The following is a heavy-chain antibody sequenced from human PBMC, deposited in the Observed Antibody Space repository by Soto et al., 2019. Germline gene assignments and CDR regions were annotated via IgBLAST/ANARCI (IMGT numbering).Heavy chain of an antibody. CDR1: GFTFSSYG. CDR3: AKDAILPYFDY. CDR2: ISYDGSNK. Sequence: PGGSLRLSWAASGFTFSSYGMHWVRQAPGKGLEWVAVISYDGSNKYYADSVKGRFTISRDNSKNTLYLQMNSLRAEDTAVYYCAKDAILPYFDYWGQGTLVTVSS. J-gene: IGHJ4*02. D-gene: IGHD2-21*01. V-gene: IGHV3-30*18.